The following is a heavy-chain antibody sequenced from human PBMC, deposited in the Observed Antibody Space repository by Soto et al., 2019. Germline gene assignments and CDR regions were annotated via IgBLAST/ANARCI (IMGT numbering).Heavy chain of an antibody. CDR2: ISAYNGNT. Sequence: ASVKVSCKASGGTFSSYGISWVRQAPGQGLEWMGWISAYNGNTNYAQKLQGSVTMTTDTSTSTAYMELRSLRSDDTAVYYCARVPGGSSWYYYYYYMDVWGKGTTVTVSS. J-gene: IGHJ6*03. CDR3: ARVPGGSSWYYYYYYMDV. CDR1: GGTFSSYG. V-gene: IGHV1-18*01. D-gene: IGHD6-13*01.